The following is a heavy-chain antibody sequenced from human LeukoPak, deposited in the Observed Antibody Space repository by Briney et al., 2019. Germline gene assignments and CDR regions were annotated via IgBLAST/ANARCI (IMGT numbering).Heavy chain of an antibody. J-gene: IGHJ4*02. V-gene: IGHV4-39*07. CDR3: ARGTLYSGWSYYFDY. CDR1: GGSISLSYYY. CDR2: VYYSGTT. D-gene: IGHD6-19*01. Sequence: SETLSLTCSVSGGSISLSYYYWGWIRQPPGKALEWIGGVYYSGTTSYNPSLKSRVTISVDMSKNHFSLRLSSVTAADTAMYYCARGTLYSGWSYYFDYWGQGSQVTVSS.